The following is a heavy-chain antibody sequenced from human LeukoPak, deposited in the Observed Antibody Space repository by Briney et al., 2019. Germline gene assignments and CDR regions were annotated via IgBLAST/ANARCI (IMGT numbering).Heavy chain of an antibody. CDR3: AREKKTGSIFGVVYYMDV. V-gene: IGHV4-61*02. D-gene: IGHD3-3*01. Sequence: KPSQTLSLTCTLSGGSISSGSYYWSWIRQPAGKGLEWIGRIYTSGSTNYNPSLKSRVTISVDTSKNQFSLKLSSVTAADTAVYYCAREKKTGSIFGVVYYMDVWGKGTTVTVSS. J-gene: IGHJ6*03. CDR2: IYTSGST. CDR1: GGSISSGSYY.